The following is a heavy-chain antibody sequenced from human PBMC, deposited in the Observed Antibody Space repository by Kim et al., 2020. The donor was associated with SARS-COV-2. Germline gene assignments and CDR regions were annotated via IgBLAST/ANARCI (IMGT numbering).Heavy chain of an antibody. CDR2: ISSSGSTI. D-gene: IGHD5-12*01. J-gene: IGHJ6*02. V-gene: IGHV3-48*03. CDR3: ARDPPPWTSYYGMDV. Sequence: GGSLRLSCAASGFTFSSYEMNWVRQAPGKGLEWVSYISSSGSTIYYADSVKGRFTISRDNAKNSLYLQMNSLRAEDTAVYYCARDPPPWTSYYGMDVWGQGTTVTVSS. CDR1: GFTFSSYE.